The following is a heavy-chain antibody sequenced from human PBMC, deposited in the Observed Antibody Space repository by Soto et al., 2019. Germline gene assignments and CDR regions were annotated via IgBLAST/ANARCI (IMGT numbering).Heavy chain of an antibody. J-gene: IGHJ4*02. CDR1: GFSLSTHGVG. CDR2: IYWDDDK. Sequence: QITLKESGPTLVKPTQTLTLTCTFSGFSLSTHGVGVGWTRQPPGKALEWLALIYWDDDKRYNSFVESRLTISNDTSKDQVVLTISNMDPVDTGTYYCVSTVVIPPYFDYWGQGILVTVSS. D-gene: IGHD2-15*01. CDR3: VSTVVIPPYFDY. V-gene: IGHV2-5*04.